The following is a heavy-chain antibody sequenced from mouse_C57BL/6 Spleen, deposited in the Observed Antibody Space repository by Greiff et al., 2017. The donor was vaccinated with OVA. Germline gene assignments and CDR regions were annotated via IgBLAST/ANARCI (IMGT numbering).Heavy chain of an antibody. CDR2: INPNNGGT. CDR3: ARLGY. V-gene: IGHV1-26*01. J-gene: IGHJ2*01. CDR1: GYTFTDYY. Sequence: EVQLQQSGPELVKPGASVKISCKASGYTFTDYYMNWVKQSHGKSLEWIGDINPNNGGTSYNEKFKGKATLTVDKSSSTAYMELRSLTSEDSAVYYCARLGYWGQGTTLTVSS.